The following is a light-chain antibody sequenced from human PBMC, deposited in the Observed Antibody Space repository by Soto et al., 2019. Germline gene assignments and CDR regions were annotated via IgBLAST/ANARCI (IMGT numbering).Light chain of an antibody. CDR1: QSISSW. V-gene: IGKV1-5*03. J-gene: IGKJ1*01. CDR2: KAS. Sequence: DIQMTQSPSTLSASVGDRVTITCRASQSISSWLAWYQQKPGKAPKLLIYKASSLESGVPSRFSGSGSGTDFTLTISRLEPEDFAVYYCQQYNNSLWTFGQGTKVEIK. CDR3: QQYNNSLWT.